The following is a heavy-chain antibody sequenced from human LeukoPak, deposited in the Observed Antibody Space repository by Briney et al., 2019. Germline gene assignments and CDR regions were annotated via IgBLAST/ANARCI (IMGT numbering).Heavy chain of an antibody. J-gene: IGHJ6*02. CDR1: GFTFSSYA. V-gene: IGHV3-23*01. CDR3: AKDPPVYDYYYGMDV. Sequence: GSLRLSCAASGFTFSSYAMSWVRPAPGKGLEWVSAISGSGGSTYYADSVKGRFTISRDNSKNTLYLQMNSLRAEDTAVYYCAKDPPVYDYYYGMDVWGQGTTVTVSS. CDR2: ISGSGGST.